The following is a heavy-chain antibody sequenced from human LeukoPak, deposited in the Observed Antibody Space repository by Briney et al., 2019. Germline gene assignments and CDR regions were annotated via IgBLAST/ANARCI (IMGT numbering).Heavy chain of an antibody. Sequence: SETLSLTCTVSGGSISSSSYYWGWIRQPPGKGLEWIGSIYYSGSTYYNSSLKSRVTISVDTSKNQFSLKLSSVTAADTAVYYCAGGHQDFWSGYYKAGYGMDVWGQGTTVTVSS. CDR3: AGGHQDFWSGYYKAGYGMDV. CDR1: GGSISSSSYY. J-gene: IGHJ6*02. CDR2: IYYSGST. V-gene: IGHV4-39*07. D-gene: IGHD3-3*01.